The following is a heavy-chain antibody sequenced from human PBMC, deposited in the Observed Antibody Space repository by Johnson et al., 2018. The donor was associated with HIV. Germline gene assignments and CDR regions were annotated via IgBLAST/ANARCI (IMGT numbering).Heavy chain of an antibody. D-gene: IGHD2-2*02. CDR1: GFTFSNYW. CDR2: LNSDGTNT. J-gene: IGHJ3*01. Sequence: VQLVESGGGLVQPGGSLRLSCAASGFTFSNYWMHWVRQAPGKGLVWVSRLNSDGTNTTYAASVKVRLTISRDNARNSLYLQMISLRAEDTALYYCATDISSLLYRFNAFHVWGQGTMVTVSS. V-gene: IGHV3-74*03. CDR3: ATDISSLLYRFNAFHV.